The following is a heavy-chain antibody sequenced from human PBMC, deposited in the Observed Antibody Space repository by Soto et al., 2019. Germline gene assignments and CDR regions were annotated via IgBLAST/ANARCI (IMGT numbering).Heavy chain of an antibody. CDR3: ARTMAVTGPYYFDC. Sequence: QVQLVESGGDVVQPGRSLRLSCAASGFTFSSYAMHWVRQAPGRGLEWMAVISYDGNIIHYADSVKGRFIISRDNSKNALSLQMNSLRTEDTAVYYCARTMAVTGPYYFDCWGRGTLVTVSS. V-gene: IGHV3-30-3*01. D-gene: IGHD6-19*01. J-gene: IGHJ4*02. CDR1: GFTFSSYA. CDR2: ISYDGNII.